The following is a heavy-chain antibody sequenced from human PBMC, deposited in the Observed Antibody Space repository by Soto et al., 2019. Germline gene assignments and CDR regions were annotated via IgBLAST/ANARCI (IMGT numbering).Heavy chain of an antibody. J-gene: IGHJ6*02. CDR3: ARGAPGSYYYGSGRPRRYYYYGMDV. V-gene: IGHV4-34*01. D-gene: IGHD3-10*01. Sequence: PSETLSLTCAVYGGSFSGYYWSWIRQPPGKGLEWIGEINHSGSTNYNPSLKSRVTISVDTSKNQFSLKLSSVTAADTAVYYCARGAPGSYYYGSGRPRRYYYYGMDVWGQGTTVTVSS. CDR1: GGSFSGYY. CDR2: INHSGST.